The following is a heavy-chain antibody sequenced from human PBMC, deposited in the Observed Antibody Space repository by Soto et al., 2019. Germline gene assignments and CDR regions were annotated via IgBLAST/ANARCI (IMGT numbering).Heavy chain of an antibody. CDR1: GFTFRNHA. CDR2: IARDGRNA. V-gene: IGHV3-30-3*01. CDR3: ARGDREDILVVVGARPGEYGTDI. Sequence: QVQLVESGGGVVQPGGSLRLSCAASGFTFRNHAMHWVRQARGKGLECLPDIARDGRNAFYRDSVKGQFTVSRDNSKNTLYLYMNSLRSEDTGVYYCARGDREDILVVVGARPGEYGTDIWGQGTTVIVSS. D-gene: IGHD2-15*01. J-gene: IGHJ6*02.